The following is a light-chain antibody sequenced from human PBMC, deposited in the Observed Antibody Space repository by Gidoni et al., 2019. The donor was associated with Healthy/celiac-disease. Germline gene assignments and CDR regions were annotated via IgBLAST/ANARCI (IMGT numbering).Light chain of an antibody. CDR3: MQALQKKW. V-gene: IGKV2-28*01. CDR2: LGS. CDR1: QSLLHSNGYNY. J-gene: IGKJ3*01. Sequence: DIVMTQSPLSLPVTPGEPASISCRSSQSLLHSNGYNYLDWYLQKPGQSPQLLIYLGSNRASGVPDRFSGSGSGTDFTLKISRVEAEDVGVYYCMQALQKKWFXPXTKVDIK.